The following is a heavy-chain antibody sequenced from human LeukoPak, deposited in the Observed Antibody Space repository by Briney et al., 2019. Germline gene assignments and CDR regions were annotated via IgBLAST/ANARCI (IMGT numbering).Heavy chain of an antibody. Sequence: SGGSLRLSCAAPGFTFNHYAMSWVRQAPGKGLEWVSGINHHGHTFYADSVKGRFTISRDNSKNTVFLQMNSLRADDTAEYFCARDHGSQDSGAWYVFDYWGRGTLVAVSS. J-gene: IGHJ4*02. CDR1: GFTFNHYA. V-gene: IGHV3-23*01. CDR2: INHHGHT. CDR3: ARDHGSQDSGAWYVFDY. D-gene: IGHD6-19*01.